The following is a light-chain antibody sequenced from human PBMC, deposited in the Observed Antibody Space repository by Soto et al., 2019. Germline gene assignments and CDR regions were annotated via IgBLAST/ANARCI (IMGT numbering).Light chain of an antibody. CDR1: QSVSSSF. V-gene: IGKV3-20*01. Sequence: EVGLTQSPGTLSLSPGERATLSCRASQSVSSSFLAWYQQKPGQAPRLLIHAASTGATGIPARFRGSGSGTDFTLTISSLEPEDSAVYFCHQYADSPTITFGQGTRLEIK. J-gene: IGKJ5*01. CDR3: HQYADSPTIT. CDR2: AAS.